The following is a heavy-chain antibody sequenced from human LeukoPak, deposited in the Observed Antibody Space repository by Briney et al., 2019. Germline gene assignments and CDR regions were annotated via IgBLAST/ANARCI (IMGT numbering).Heavy chain of an antibody. D-gene: IGHD2-15*01. Sequence: PGGSLRLSCAASGFTFSSYGMHWVRQAPGKGLEWVSVIYSGGSTYYADSVKGRFTISRDNSKNTLYLQMNSLRAEDTAVYYCARGPRVGATAWSHAEYFQHWGQGTLVTVSS. CDR3: ARGPRVGATAWSHAEYFQH. J-gene: IGHJ1*01. CDR2: IYSGGST. V-gene: IGHV3-53*01. CDR1: GFTFSSYG.